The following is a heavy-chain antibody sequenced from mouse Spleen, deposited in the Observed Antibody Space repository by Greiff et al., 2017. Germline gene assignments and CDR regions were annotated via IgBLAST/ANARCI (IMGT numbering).Heavy chain of an antibody. D-gene: IGHD2-3*01. V-gene: IGHV14-1*01. CDR1: GFNIKDYY. CDR2: IDPEDGDT. Sequence: VQLQQSGAELVRPGASVKLSCTASGFNIKDYYMHWVKQRPEQGLEWIGRIDPEDGDTEYAPKFQGKATMTADTSSNTAYLQLSSLTSEDTAVYYCTRDDGYFGEAMDYWGQGTSVTVSS. CDR3: TRDDGYFGEAMDY. J-gene: IGHJ4*01.